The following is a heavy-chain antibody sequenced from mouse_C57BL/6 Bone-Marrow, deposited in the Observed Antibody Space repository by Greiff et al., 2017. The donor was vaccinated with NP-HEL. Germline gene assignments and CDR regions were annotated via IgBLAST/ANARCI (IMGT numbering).Heavy chain of an antibody. CDR3: ARYPRCYFDV. CDR1: GFTFTDYY. J-gene: IGHJ1*03. Sequence: EVKVVESGGGLVQPGGSLSLSCAASGFTFTDYYMSWVRQPPGKALEWLGFIRNKANGYTTEYSASVKGRFTISRANSQSILYLQMNALRAEDSATYYCARYPRCYFDVWGTGTTVTVSS. CDR2: IRNKANGYTT. V-gene: IGHV7-3*01.